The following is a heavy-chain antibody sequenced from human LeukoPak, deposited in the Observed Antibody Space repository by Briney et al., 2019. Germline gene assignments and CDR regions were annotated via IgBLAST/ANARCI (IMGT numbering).Heavy chain of an antibody. J-gene: IGHJ6*03. CDR3: ARDWRWQPGFDYYYMDV. CDR1: GFTFSSYS. D-gene: IGHD3-10*01. Sequence: GGSLRLSCAASGFTFSSYSMNWVRQAPGKGLEWVSYISSSSSTIYYADSVKGRFTISRDNAKNSLYLQINSLRAEDTAVYYCARDWRWQPGFDYYYMDVWGKGTTVTVSS. V-gene: IGHV3-48*01. CDR2: ISSSSSTI.